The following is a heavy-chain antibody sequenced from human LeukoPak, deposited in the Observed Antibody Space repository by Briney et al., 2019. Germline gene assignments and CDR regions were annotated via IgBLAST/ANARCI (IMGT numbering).Heavy chain of an antibody. CDR2: IYSGGST. V-gene: IGHV3-53*01. Sequence: AGGSLRLSCAASGFTFNRYGMYWVRQAPGKGLEWVSLIYSGGSTYYADSVKGRFTISRDNSKNTLYLQMNSLRAEDTAVYYCARRAGGYSHPYDYWGQGTLVTVSS. D-gene: IGHD4-23*01. CDR1: GFTFNRYG. CDR3: ARRAGGYSHPYDY. J-gene: IGHJ4*02.